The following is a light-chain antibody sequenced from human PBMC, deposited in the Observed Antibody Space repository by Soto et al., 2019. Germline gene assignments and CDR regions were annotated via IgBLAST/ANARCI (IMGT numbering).Light chain of an antibody. Sequence: DIQMTQSPSTLSASVGDRVTITCRASESISSWLAWYQQKPGKAPKLLIYKASSLESGVPSRFSGRGSGTEFSLTISGLQPEVFATYYCQQYSRYYAFGQGTKLEIK. V-gene: IGKV1-5*03. CDR1: ESISSW. CDR2: KAS. J-gene: IGKJ2*01. CDR3: QQYSRYYA.